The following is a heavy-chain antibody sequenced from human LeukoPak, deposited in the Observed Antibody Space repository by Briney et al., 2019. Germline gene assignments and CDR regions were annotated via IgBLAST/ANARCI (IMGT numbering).Heavy chain of an antibody. CDR1: GFTFSSYA. D-gene: IGHD6-19*01. CDR3: ARRIAVAGTFFDY. V-gene: IGHV3-23*01. J-gene: IGHJ4*02. Sequence: PGGSLRLSCAASGFTFSSYAMSWVRQAPGKGLEWVSAISGSGGSTYYADSVKGRFTISRDNSKNTLYLQMNSLRDEDTAVYYCARRIAVAGTFFDYWGQGTLVTVSS. CDR2: ISGSGGST.